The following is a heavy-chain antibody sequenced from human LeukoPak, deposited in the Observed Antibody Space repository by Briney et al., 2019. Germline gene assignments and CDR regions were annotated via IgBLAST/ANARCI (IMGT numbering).Heavy chain of an antibody. CDR2: ISGSGGRT. J-gene: IGHJ4*02. Sequence: GGSLRLSCAASGFTFIGYGMSWVRQAPGKGLEWISSISGSGGRTSYPDSVQGRFTISRDNSKNTLSLELNSLRAEDAAVYFCALAVIGSGWTLDYWGQGTLVTVS. D-gene: IGHD6-19*01. CDR3: ALAVIGSGWTLDY. CDR1: GFTFIGYG. V-gene: IGHV3-23*01.